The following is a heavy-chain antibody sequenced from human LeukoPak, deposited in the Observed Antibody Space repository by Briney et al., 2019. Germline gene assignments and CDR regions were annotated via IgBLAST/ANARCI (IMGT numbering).Heavy chain of an antibody. Sequence: SVKVSCKASGGTFSSYAISWVRQAPGQGLEWMGGIIPIFGTANYAQKFQGRVTITADESTSTAYMELSSLRSEDTAVYYCARARVDSDGSGSYYDYWGQGTLVTVSS. CDR3: ARARVDSDGSGSYYDY. CDR2: IIPIFGTA. V-gene: IGHV1-69*13. CDR1: GGTFSSYA. J-gene: IGHJ4*02. D-gene: IGHD3-10*01.